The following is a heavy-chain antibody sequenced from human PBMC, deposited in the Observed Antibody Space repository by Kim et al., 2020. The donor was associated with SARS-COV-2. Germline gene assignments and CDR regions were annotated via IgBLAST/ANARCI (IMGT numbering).Heavy chain of an antibody. Sequence: GGSLRLSCAASGFTFDDYAMHWVRQTPGKGLDWVGGISWNSGKKDYGDSVKGRFTISRDNANNSLYLQMNSLRPEDTAFYYCAKDILRVGSGWYATFHGRGQGALVTVSS. D-gene: IGHD6-19*01. J-gene: IGHJ4*01. V-gene: IGHV3-9*01. CDR1: GFTFDDYA. CDR3: AKDILRVGSGWYATFHG. CDR2: ISWNSGKK.